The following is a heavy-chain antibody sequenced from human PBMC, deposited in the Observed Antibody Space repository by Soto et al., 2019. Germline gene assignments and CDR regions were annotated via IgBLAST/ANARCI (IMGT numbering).Heavy chain of an antibody. Sequence: EVQLLESGGGLVQPGGSLRLSCAASGFTFSSYAMSWVHQAPGKGLEWVSLISSSGGSTYYAESVKGRFTISKDNSKNTLYLQMNSLRAEDTAVYYCAKDGWQHPYWGQGTLVTVSS. J-gene: IGHJ4*02. V-gene: IGHV3-23*01. D-gene: IGHD6-19*01. CDR1: GFTFSSYA. CDR3: AKDGWQHPY. CDR2: ISSSGGST.